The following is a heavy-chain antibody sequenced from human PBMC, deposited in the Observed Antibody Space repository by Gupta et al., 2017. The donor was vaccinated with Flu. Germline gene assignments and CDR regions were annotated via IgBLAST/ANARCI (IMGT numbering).Heavy chain of an antibody. Sequence: QVQLQESGPGLVKPSEPLSLPCTVSGGSIDNYYWSWILQPPGEGLEWLGYVFASGYTSYNPSLESRVTSSVDTSKNHFSLKLKSVTAADTAVYFCARVGYDSSGYYYYFDHWGQGTLVTVSS. D-gene: IGHD3-22*01. V-gene: IGHV4-59*01. CDR3: ARVGYDSSGYYYYFDH. CDR1: GGSIDNYY. CDR2: VFASGYT. J-gene: IGHJ4*02.